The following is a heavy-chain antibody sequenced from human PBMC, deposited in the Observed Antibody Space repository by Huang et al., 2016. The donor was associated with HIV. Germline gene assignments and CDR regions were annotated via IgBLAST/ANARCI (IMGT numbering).Heavy chain of an antibody. D-gene: IGHD5-12*01. CDR1: GYTFADDF. CDR2: LNPKNGAT. J-gene: IGHJ4*02. CDR3: TRDGVAPDEEFDY. Sequence: QVQLVQSGAEVKKPGASVKVSCKPSGYTFADDFIHWVRQAPGQGLGGMAWLNPKNGATNYAQKILGRVTVTGDTSRNTAYMEFSGLTSDDTANYYCTRDGVAPDEEFDYWGQGTLIIVSS. V-gene: IGHV1-2*02.